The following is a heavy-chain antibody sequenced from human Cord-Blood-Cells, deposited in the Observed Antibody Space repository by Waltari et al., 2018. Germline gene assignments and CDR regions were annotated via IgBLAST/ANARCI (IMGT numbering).Heavy chain of an antibody. CDR3: ARRKGSDAFDI. V-gene: IGHV4-39*01. CDR1: GGSISSSSYY. CDR2: IYYSGST. Sequence: QLQLQESGPGLVKPSETLSLTCTVSGGSISSSSYYWGWIRQPPVKGLEWIGSIYYSGSTYYNPSLKSRVTISVDTSKNQFSLKLSSVTAADTAVYYCARRKGSDAFDIWGQGTMVTVSS. J-gene: IGHJ3*02.